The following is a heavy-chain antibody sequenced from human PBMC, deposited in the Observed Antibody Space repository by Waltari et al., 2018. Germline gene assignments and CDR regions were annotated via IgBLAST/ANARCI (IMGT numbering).Heavy chain of an antibody. CDR1: GGTFSSYA. CDR3: ARDRGVGSGSYFGY. D-gene: IGHD3-10*01. J-gene: IGHJ4*02. V-gene: IGHV1-69*12. Sequence: QVQLVQSGAEVKKPGSSVKVSCKASGGTFSSYAISWVRQAPGQGLEWMGGIIPIVGTANYAKKFQGRVTITADESTSTADMELSSLRSEDTAVYYCARDRGVGSGSYFGYWGQGTLVTVSS. CDR2: IIPIVGTA.